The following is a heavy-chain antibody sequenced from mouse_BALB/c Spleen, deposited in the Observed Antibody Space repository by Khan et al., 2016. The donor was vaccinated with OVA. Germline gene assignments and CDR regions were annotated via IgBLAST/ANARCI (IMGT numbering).Heavy chain of an antibody. CDR1: GYTLTNYG. V-gene: IGHV9-3-1*01. CDR2: INTYTGEP. J-gene: IGHJ1*01. Sequence: QIQLVQSGPELKKPGETVKISCKASGYTLTNYGMNWVKQAPGKGLKWMGWINTYTGEPTYADDFKGRFTFSLETSASTAYLQINNLKNEDTATYFCASGGYWYFDVWGAGTTVTVSS. D-gene: IGHD1-1*02. CDR3: ASGGYWYFDV.